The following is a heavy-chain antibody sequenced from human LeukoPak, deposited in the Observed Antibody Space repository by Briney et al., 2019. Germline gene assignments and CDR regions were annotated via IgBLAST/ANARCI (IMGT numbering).Heavy chain of an antibody. CDR1: GYTLTELS. Sequence: ASVKVSCKVSGYTLTELSMHWVRQAPGKGLEWMGGFDPEDGETIYAQKFQGRVTMTEDTSTDTAYMELSSLRSEDTAVYYCAKDQHYYEQVGYYFHHWGQGTLVTVSS. CDR2: FDPEDGET. D-gene: IGHD3-22*01. V-gene: IGHV1-24*01. CDR3: AKDQHYYEQVGYYFHH. J-gene: IGHJ1*01.